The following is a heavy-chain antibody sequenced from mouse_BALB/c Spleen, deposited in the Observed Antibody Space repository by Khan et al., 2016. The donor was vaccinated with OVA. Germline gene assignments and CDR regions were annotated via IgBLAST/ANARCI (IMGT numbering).Heavy chain of an antibody. Sequence: LQQSGPELVKPGASVKISCKASGYTFTDYYINWVKQKPGQGLEWIGWIYPGSGNTKYTEKFKDMATLTVDTSSSTAYMQLSSLTSEDTAVYFCARGGYYGNSLFDYWGQGTTLTVSS. D-gene: IGHD1-1*01. CDR1: GYTFTDYY. J-gene: IGHJ2*01. CDR2: IYPGSGNT. CDR3: ARGGYYGNSLFDY. V-gene: IGHV1-84*02.